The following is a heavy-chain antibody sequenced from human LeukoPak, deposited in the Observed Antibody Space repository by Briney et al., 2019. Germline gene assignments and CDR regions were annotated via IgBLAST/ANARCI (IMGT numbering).Heavy chain of an antibody. D-gene: IGHD5-12*01. CDR3: ARVGNSGYAYGSRGAVGWFDP. CDR2: IDPADSYT. V-gene: IGHV5-10-1*01. CDR1: GYSYSSYW. J-gene: IGHJ5*02. Sequence: GESLKISCKGSGYSYSSYWISWVRQMPGKGLEWMGRIDPADSYTNYSPSFQGHVTISIDRSISTAYLQWSSLKASDTAIYYCARVGNSGYAYGSRGAVGWFDPWGQGTLVTVSS.